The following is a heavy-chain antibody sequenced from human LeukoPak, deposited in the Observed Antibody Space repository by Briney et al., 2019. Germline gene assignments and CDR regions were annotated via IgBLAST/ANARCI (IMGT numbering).Heavy chain of an antibody. Sequence: SETLSLTCTVSGGSISSGGYYWSWIRQHPGKGLEWIGYIYYSGSTYYNPSLKSRVTISVDTSKNQFSLKLSSVTAADTAVYYCARVPTLIYGDSNWFDPWGQGTLVTVSS. J-gene: IGHJ5*02. CDR3: ARVPTLIYGDSNWFDP. CDR1: GGSISSGGYY. V-gene: IGHV4-31*03. D-gene: IGHD4-17*01. CDR2: IYYSGST.